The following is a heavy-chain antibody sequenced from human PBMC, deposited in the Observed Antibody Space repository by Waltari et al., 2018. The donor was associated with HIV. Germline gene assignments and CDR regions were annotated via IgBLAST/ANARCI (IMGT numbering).Heavy chain of an antibody. V-gene: IGHV3-53*01. CDR3: ARELVVPAALSSYYYGMDV. Sequence: SGFTVSSNYMSWVRQAPGKGLEWVSVIYSGGSTYYADSVKGRFTISRDNSKNTLYLQMNSLRAEDTAVYYCARELVVPAALSSYYYGMDVWGQGTTVTVSS. J-gene: IGHJ6*02. D-gene: IGHD2-2*01. CDR2: IYSGGST. CDR1: GFTVSSNY.